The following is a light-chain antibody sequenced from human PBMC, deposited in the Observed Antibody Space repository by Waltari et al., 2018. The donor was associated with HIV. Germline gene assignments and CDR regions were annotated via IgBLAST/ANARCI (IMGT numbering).Light chain of an antibody. CDR1: QSGVDNCKNKKD. J-gene: IGKJ4*01. Sequence: DTVMTQSADALAVALGEGGNINGKARQSGVDNCKNKKDLAWYHQKPGQPPRVLLYCASTRESGVPDRFSGSGSATDFSLTISSLQAEDLAVYYCQPYFATPVTFGAGTKVEIK. CDR3: QPYFATPVT. V-gene: IGKV4-1*01. CDR2: CAS.